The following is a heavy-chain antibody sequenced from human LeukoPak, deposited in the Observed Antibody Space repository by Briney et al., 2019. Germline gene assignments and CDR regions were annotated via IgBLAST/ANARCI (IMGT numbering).Heavy chain of an antibody. CDR1: GYSFTSYW. CDR3: ARLSVTLGYYYMDV. D-gene: IGHD4-17*01. CDR2: IYPGDSDT. Sequence: GESLKISCKGSGYSFTSYWIGCVRQMPGQRLEWMGIIYPGDSDTRYSPSFQGQVTISADKSISTAHLQWSSLKASDTAMYYCARLSVTLGYYYMDVWGKGTTVTISS. V-gene: IGHV5-51*01. J-gene: IGHJ6*03.